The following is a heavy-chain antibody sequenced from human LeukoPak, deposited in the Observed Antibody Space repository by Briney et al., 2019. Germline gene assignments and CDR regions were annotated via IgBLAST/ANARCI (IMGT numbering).Heavy chain of an antibody. CDR2: ISGDGSGT. J-gene: IGHJ4*02. CDR3: ARYSSSSGGPSYYLDC. Sequence: GGSLKLSCAAPGFTLRNYWMHWVRQVPGRGLVWVSRISGDGSGTNYADSVKGRFTISRDNAKDTVYLQINNLRAQDTAVYFCARYSSSSGGPSYYLDCWGQGTLVTVSS. CDR1: GFTLRNYW. D-gene: IGHD6-6*01. V-gene: IGHV3-74*01.